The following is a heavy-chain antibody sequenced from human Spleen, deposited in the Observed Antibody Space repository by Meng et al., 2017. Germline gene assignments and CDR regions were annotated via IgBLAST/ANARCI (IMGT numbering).Heavy chain of an antibody. Sequence: LSLTCAASGLTFSGSDVHWVRQASGKGLEWIGRIRTEANRYATAHGPSVKGRFTISRDDSKNTAFLQMNSLKTEDTALYYCTVYTTGHIWGQGTRVTVSS. CDR2: IRTEANRYAT. V-gene: IGHV3-73*01. CDR3: TVYTTGHI. D-gene: IGHD1-1*01. CDR1: GLTFSGSD. J-gene: IGHJ3*02.